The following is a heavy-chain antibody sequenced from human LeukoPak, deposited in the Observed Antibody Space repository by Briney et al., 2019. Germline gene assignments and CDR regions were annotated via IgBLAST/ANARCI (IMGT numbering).Heavy chain of an antibody. J-gene: IGHJ6*03. Sequence: GGSLRLSCAASGFTFSTYTMNWVRQAPGKGLEWVSYISSSGSTIYYADSVKGRFTISRDNAKNSLYLQMNSLRAEDTAVYYCAKDGPGVIVVNYYYMDVWGKGTTVTVSS. CDR3: AKDGPGVIVVNYYYMDV. CDR1: GFTFSTYT. V-gene: IGHV3-48*04. CDR2: ISSSGSTI. D-gene: IGHD2/OR15-2a*01.